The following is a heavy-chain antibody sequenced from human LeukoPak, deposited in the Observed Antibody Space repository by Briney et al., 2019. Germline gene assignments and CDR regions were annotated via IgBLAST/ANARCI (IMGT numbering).Heavy chain of an antibody. CDR1: GYSFTSYW. J-gene: IGHJ4*02. V-gene: IGHV5-51*01. CDR3: ARLFDILTGYSTLDY. CDR2: IYPGDSDT. Sequence: GESLKISCKGSGYSFTSYWIGWVRQMPGKGLEWMGIIYPGDSDTRYSPSFQGQVTISADKSISTAYLQWGSLKASDTAMYYCARLFDILTGYSTLDYWGQGTLVTVSS. D-gene: IGHD3-9*01.